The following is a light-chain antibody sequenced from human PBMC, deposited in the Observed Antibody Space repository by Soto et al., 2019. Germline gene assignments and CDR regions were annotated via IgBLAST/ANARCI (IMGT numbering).Light chain of an antibody. J-gene: IGLJ2*01. CDR1: SSDVGGYNY. CDR3: SSYTSSSTVV. V-gene: IGLV2-14*01. CDR2: DVS. Sequence: QSALTQPASVSGSPGQSITISCTGTSSDVGGYNYVSWYQQHTGKAPKLKIYDVSNRPSGVSNRFSGSKSGNTASLTISGLQDDDEADYYCSSYTSSSTVVFGGGTKLTVL.